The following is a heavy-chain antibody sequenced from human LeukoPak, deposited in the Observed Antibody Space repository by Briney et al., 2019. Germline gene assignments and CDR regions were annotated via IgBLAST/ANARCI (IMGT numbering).Heavy chain of an antibody. CDR2: IKQDGSEK. CDR3: ARDPSSGWFNY. CDR1: GFTFSSYW. Sequence: PGGSLRLSCAASGFTFSSYWMSWVRQAPGKGLEWVANIKQDGSEKYYVDSVKGRFIISRDNAKNSLYLQMNSLRAEDTAVYYCARDPSSGWFNYWGQGTLVTVSS. D-gene: IGHD6-19*01. V-gene: IGHV3-7*01. J-gene: IGHJ4*02.